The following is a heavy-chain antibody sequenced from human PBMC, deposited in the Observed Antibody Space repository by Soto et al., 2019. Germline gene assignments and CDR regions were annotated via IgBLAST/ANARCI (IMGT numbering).Heavy chain of an antibody. CDR2: IYHTGST. CDR1: GGSINSSAYF. CDR3: ARLESIGYYGMDV. V-gene: IGHV4-39*01. D-gene: IGHD1-26*01. J-gene: IGHJ6*02. Sequence: SETLSLTCTVSGGSINSSAYFWGWIRQPPGRGLEWIGNIYHTGSTYYNPSLKSRVTISVDTSKNQFSLKLSSVTAADTAVYYCARLESIGYYGMDVWGQGTTVTVSS.